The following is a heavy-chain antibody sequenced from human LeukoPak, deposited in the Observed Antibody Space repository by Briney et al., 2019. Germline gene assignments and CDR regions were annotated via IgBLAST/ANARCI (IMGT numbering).Heavy chain of an antibody. J-gene: IGHJ6*02. CDR1: GFTFDDYA. D-gene: IGHD3-16*01. Sequence: GGSLRLSCAASGFTFDDYAMHWVRQAPGKGLEWVSGISWNSGSIGYADSVKGRFTISRDNAKNSLYLQMNSLRAEDTALYYCAREFGALGYYYYGMDVWGQGTTVTVSS. CDR3: AREFGALGYYYYGMDV. CDR2: ISWNSGSI. V-gene: IGHV3-9*01.